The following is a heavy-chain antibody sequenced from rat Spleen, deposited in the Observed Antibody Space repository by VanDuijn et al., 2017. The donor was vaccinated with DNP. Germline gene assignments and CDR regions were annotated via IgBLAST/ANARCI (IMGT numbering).Heavy chain of an antibody. V-gene: IGHV3-1*01. CDR3: VRSVRATSYYAMDA. J-gene: IGHJ4*01. CDR2: IGYSGST. CDR1: GYPIISNY. D-gene: IGHD1-3*01. Sequence: EVQLQESGPGLVKPSQSLSLTCSVTGYPIISNYWGWIRKFPGNKMEWIGHIGYSGSTTYNPSLKSRISITRDTSKNQFFLQLNSVTTEDTATYYCVRSVRATSYYAMDAWGQGTSVTVSS.